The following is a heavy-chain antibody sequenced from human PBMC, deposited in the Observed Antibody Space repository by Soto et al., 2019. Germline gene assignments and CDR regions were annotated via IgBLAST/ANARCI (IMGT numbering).Heavy chain of an antibody. CDR3: ARYSRGDSPH. Sequence: GGSLRLSCAASGFTFSDYYMNWIRQAPGKGLEWVSYISGSGNTIYHADSVKGRFTISRDNAKNSLYLQMNSLRVEDTAVYYCARYSRGDSPHWGQGTLVTVSS. J-gene: IGHJ4*02. D-gene: IGHD2-15*01. CDR2: ISGSGNTI. CDR1: GFTFSDYY. V-gene: IGHV3-11*01.